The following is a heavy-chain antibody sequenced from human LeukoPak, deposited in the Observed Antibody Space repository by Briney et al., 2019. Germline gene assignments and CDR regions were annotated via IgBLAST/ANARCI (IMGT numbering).Heavy chain of an antibody. CDR2: IYYSGNT. D-gene: IGHD1-26*01. CDR1: GGSISSSGYY. CDR3: AGHEYSGSYYGLSWFDP. J-gene: IGHJ5*02. Sequence: NPSETLFLTCTVSGGSISSSGYYWGWIRQPPVKGLEWIARIYYSGNTYYNTTINSQVTMSVDTSKSHPSPKLSSLTAADTAVYYCAGHEYSGSYYGLSWFDPWGQGTLVTVSS. V-gene: IGHV4-39*01.